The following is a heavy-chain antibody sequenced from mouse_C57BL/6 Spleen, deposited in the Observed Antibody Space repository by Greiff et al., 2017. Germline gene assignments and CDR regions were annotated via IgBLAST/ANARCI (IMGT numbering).Heavy chain of an antibody. CDR1: GFTFSSYA. Sequence: EVKLMESGGGLVKPGGSLKLSCAASGFTFSSYAMSWVRQTPEKRLEWVATISDGGSYTYYPDNVKGRFTISRDNAKNNLYLQMSHLKSEDTAMYYCARDGYYESGAMDYWGQGTSVTVSS. CDR3: ARDGYYESGAMDY. J-gene: IGHJ4*01. V-gene: IGHV5-4*01. CDR2: ISDGGSYT. D-gene: IGHD2-3*01.